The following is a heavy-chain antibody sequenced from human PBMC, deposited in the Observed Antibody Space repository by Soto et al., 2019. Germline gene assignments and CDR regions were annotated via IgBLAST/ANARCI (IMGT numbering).Heavy chain of an antibody. Sequence: QVQLVXXXGGVVQPGRSLRLSCAASGFTFSSYAMHWVRQAPGKGLEWVAVISYDGSNKYYADSVKGRFTISRDNSKNTLYLQMNSLRAEDTAVYYCARDRQGYTNRYFDYWGQGTLVTVSS. V-gene: IGHV3-30-3*01. D-gene: IGHD5-12*01. CDR1: GFTFSSYA. J-gene: IGHJ4*02. CDR2: ISYDGSNK. CDR3: ARDRQGYTNRYFDY.